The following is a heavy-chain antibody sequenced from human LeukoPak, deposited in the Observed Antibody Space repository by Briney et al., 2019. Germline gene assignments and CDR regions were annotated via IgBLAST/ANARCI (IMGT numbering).Heavy chain of an antibody. CDR3: AKRIQSAMATGY. CDR2: INGDGSTT. CDR1: GFTFSSDW. Sequence: GGSLRLSCAASGFTFSSDWMHWVRQAPGKGLVWVSSINGDGSTTAYADSVKGRFAISRDNAKNTLYLQMNSLRAEDTAVYYCAKRIQSAMATGYWGQGTLVTVSS. J-gene: IGHJ4*02. V-gene: IGHV3-74*03. D-gene: IGHD5-18*01.